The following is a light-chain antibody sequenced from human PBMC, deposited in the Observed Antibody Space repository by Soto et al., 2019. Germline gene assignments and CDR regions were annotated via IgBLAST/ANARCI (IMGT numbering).Light chain of an antibody. CDR1: NSDVGSYNL. J-gene: IGLJ1*01. V-gene: IGLV2-23*02. CDR2: EVT. CDR3: VSYAGDSVYV. Sequence: QSVLTQPASVSGSPRQSITISCTGTNSDVGSYNLVSWFQQHPGKAPKLVIYEVTKRPSGVSDRFSGSKSGNTASLTISGLQAEDEADYYCVSYAGDSVYVFGTGTKVTV.